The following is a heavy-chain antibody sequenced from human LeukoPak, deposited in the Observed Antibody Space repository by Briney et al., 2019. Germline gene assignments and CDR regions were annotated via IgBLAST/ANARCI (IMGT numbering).Heavy chain of an antibody. D-gene: IGHD6-19*01. CDR2: IKSRTDGGTT. CDR3: ARDPGLGHAIDY. J-gene: IGHJ4*02. CDR1: GFTFSIAW. Sequence: GGSLRLSCAASGFTFSIAWMSWVRQAPGKGLEWVGRIKSRTDGGTTDYAAPVKGRFTISRDDSKNTLYLQMNSLRAEDTAVYYCARDPGLGHAIDYWGQGTLVTVSA. V-gene: IGHV3-15*01.